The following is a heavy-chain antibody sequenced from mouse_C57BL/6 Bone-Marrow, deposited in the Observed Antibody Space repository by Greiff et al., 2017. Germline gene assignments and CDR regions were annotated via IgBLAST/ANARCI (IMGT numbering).Heavy chain of an antibody. J-gene: IGHJ3*01. CDR2: IHPNSGST. CDR3: ARHYSNYGFAY. Sequence: QVQLQQPGAELVKPGASVKLSCKASGYTFTSYWMHWVQQRPGQGLEWIGMIHPNSGSTNYNEKFKGKATLTVYKSSSTAYMQLSSLTSEDSAFYYCARHYSNYGFAYWGQGTLVTVSA. CDR1: GYTFTSYW. V-gene: IGHV1-64*01. D-gene: IGHD2-5*01.